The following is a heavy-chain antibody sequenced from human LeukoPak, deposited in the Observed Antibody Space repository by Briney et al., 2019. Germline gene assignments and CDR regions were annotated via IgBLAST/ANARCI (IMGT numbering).Heavy chain of an antibody. CDR2: IYYSGST. CDR3: AREYSSSSGGYCFDY. D-gene: IGHD6-6*01. Sequence: SSETLSLTCTVSGGSISSSSYYWGWIRQPPGKGLEWIGSIYYSGSTYYNPSLKSRVTISVDTSKNQFSLKLSSVTAADTAVYYCAREYSSSSGGYCFDYWGQGTLVTVSS. J-gene: IGHJ4*02. V-gene: IGHV4-39*07. CDR1: GGSISSSSYY.